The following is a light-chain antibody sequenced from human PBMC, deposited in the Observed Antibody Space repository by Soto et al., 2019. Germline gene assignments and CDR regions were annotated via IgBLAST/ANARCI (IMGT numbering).Light chain of an antibody. V-gene: IGKV3-20*01. J-gene: IGKJ2*01. Sequence: ENVLTPSPGTLSLSPGEGASLSCRASQSVSSNYLAWFQQKPGQAPRLLIYCASSRATGIPGRFSGSGSGTDFTLTITRLEPEDFAVYYCHQYASSPYTFGQGTILEIK. CDR1: QSVSSNY. CDR3: HQYASSPYT. CDR2: CAS.